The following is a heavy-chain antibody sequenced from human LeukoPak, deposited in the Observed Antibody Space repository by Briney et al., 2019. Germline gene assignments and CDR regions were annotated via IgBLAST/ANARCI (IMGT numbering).Heavy chain of an antibody. CDR3: ARSQQWLVWHFDL. D-gene: IGHD6-19*01. J-gene: IGHJ2*01. CDR2: INPNSGGT. V-gene: IGHV1-2*02. CDR1: GYTFTGYY. Sequence: GASVKVSCKASGYTFTGYYMHWVRQAPGQGLEWMGWINPNSGGTNYAQKFQGRVTMTRDTSISTAYMELSRLRSDDTAVYYCARSQQWLVWHFDLWGRGTLVTVSS.